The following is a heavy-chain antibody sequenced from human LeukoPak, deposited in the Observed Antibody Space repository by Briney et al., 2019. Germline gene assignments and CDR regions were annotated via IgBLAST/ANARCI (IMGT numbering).Heavy chain of an antibody. CDR1: GYTFTGYY. CDR3: TREDD. J-gene: IGHJ4*02. CDR2: INANSSGT. Sequence: ASVKVSFKTSGYTFTGYYIHWVRQAPGQGLEWMGWINANSSGTIYAQKFQGRVTMTRDTSISTAYMELSRLTSDDTAVYYCTREDDWGQRELGSVSS. V-gene: IGHV1-2*02.